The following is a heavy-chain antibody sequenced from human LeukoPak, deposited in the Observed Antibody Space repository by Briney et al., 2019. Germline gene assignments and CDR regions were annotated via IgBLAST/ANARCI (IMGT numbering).Heavy chain of an antibody. D-gene: IGHD2-15*01. CDR3: ARDFPPGYCSGGSCSPSSMDV. Sequence: GGSLRLSCAASGFTFSSYSMNWVRQAPGKGLEWVSYISSSSSYIYYADSVKGRFTISRDNAKNSLYLQMNSLRAEDTAVYYCARDFPPGYCSGGSCSPSSMDVWGQGTTVTVSS. CDR2: ISSSSSYI. V-gene: IGHV3-21*01. J-gene: IGHJ6*02. CDR1: GFTFSSYS.